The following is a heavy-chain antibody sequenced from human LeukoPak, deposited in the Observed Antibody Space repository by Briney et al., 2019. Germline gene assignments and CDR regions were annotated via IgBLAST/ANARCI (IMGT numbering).Heavy chain of an antibody. D-gene: IGHD6-13*01. CDR2: IYHSGST. J-gene: IGHJ3*02. CDR1: GGSISSSNW. CDR3: ARGPRIAAAGIFSWSRARDAFDI. Sequence: PSGTLSLTCAVSGGSISSSNWWSWVRQPPGKGLEWIGEIYHSGSTNYNPSLKSRVTISVDKSKNQFSLKLSSVTAADTAVYYCARGPRIAAAGIFSWSRARDAFDIWGQGTMVTVSS. V-gene: IGHV4-4*02.